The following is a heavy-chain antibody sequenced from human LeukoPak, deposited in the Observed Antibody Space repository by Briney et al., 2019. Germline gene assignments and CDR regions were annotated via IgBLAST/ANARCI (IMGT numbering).Heavy chain of an antibody. CDR2: IYYSGST. CDR3: ARDGGGYDFWSGYYYY. V-gene: IGHV4-39*07. CDR1: GGSISSSSYY. J-gene: IGHJ4*02. Sequence: SETLSLTCTVSGGSISSSSYYWGWIRQPPGKGLEWIGSIYYSGSTYYNPSLKSRVTISVDTSKNQFSLKLSSVTAADTAVYYCARDGGGYDFWSGYYYYWGQGTLVTVSS. D-gene: IGHD3-3*01.